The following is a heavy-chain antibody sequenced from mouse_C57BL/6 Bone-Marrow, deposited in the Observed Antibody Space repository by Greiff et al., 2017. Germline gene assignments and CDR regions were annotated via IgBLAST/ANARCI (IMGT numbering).Heavy chain of an antibody. D-gene: IGHD2-4*01. CDR3: ARVPPYEYDEDYYAMDY. V-gene: IGHV1-54*01. CDR2: INPGSGGT. CDR1: GYAFTNYL. Sequence: QVQLQQSGAELVRPGTSVQVSCKASGYAFTNYLIEWVKQRPGQGLEWIGVINPGSGGTNYNEKFKGKATLTAEKSSSTAYMQLSSLTSEDSAIYFCARVPPYEYDEDYYAMDYWGQGTTVTVSS. J-gene: IGHJ4*01.